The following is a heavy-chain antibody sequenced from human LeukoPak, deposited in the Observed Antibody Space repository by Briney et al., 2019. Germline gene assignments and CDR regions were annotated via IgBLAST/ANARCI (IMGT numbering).Heavy chain of an antibody. J-gene: IGHJ4*02. CDR1: GGSISSSSYY. Sequence: PSETLSLTCTVSGGSISSSSYYWGWIRQPPGKGLEWIGYIYYSGSTYYNPSLKSRVTIPVDTSKNQFSLKLSSVTAADTAVYYCARDHGAYYGSGSYYLDWGQGTLVTVSS. CDR3: ARDHGAYYGSGSYYLD. D-gene: IGHD3-10*01. V-gene: IGHV4-30-4*08. CDR2: IYYSGST.